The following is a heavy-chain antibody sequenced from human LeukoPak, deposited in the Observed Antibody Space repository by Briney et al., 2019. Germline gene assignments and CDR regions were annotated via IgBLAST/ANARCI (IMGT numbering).Heavy chain of an antibody. D-gene: IGHD4-17*01. Sequence: SETLSLTCADYGESFSGYYWSWIRQPPGKGLEWIGEINHSGSTNYNPSLKSRVTISVDTSKNQFSLKLSSVTAADTAVYYCARGGLDYGDYPDYWGQGTLVTVSS. CDR1: GESFSGYY. V-gene: IGHV4-34*01. CDR3: ARGGLDYGDYPDY. J-gene: IGHJ4*02. CDR2: INHSGST.